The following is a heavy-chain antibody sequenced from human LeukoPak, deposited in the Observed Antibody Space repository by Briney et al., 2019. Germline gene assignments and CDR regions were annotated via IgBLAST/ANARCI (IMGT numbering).Heavy chain of an antibody. V-gene: IGHV4-4*07. Sequence: SETLSLTCTVSGGSINNYYWSWIRQPAGKGLEWIGLIYSSGSTSYNPSLKSRVTMSVDTSKKQFSLKLSSVTAADTAVYYCARVHYYGSGSKLGWFDPWGQGTLVTVSS. J-gene: IGHJ5*02. CDR2: IYSSGST. CDR1: GGSINNYY. CDR3: ARVHYYGSGSKLGWFDP. D-gene: IGHD3-10*01.